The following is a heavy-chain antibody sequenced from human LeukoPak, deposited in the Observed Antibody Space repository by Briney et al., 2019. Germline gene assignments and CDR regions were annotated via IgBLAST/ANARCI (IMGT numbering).Heavy chain of an antibody. D-gene: IGHD2-15*01. V-gene: IGHV3-23*01. J-gene: IGHJ4*02. CDR1: GFTFSSYA. CDR2: ICVSDGST. Sequence: PGGSLRLSCAASGFTFSSYAMSWVRQAPGKGLEWVSSICVSDGSTYYADSVKGRFLISRDNSKDTLYLRMNRLRAEDTARYYCAKGGTDSCYTGNAYWGQGALVTVSS. CDR3: AKGGTDSCYTGNAY.